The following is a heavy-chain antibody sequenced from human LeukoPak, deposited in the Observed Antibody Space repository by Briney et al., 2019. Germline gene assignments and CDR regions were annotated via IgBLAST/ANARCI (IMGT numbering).Heavy chain of an antibody. CDR3: ARDAWDEALAGNDPNWFDH. CDR1: GGSISNYY. CDR2: IYYSGST. J-gene: IGHJ5*02. D-gene: IGHD6-13*01. Sequence: PSETLSLTCTVSGGSISNYYWSWIRQPPGKGLEWIGYIYYSGSTNYNPSLKSRVTISVDTSKNQFSLKLTSVTAADTAVHYCARDAWDEALAGNDPNWFDHWGQGTLVTVSS. V-gene: IGHV4-59*12.